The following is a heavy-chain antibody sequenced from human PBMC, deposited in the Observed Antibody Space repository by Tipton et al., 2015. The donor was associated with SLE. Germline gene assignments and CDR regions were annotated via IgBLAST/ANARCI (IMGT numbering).Heavy chain of an antibody. V-gene: IGHV4-59*12. Sequence: GLVKPSETLSLTCTVSGGSISDYYWSWIRQPPGKGLEWIGKINHSGSTNYNPSLKSRVTISVDTSKNQLSLTLSSVTAADTAVYYCARDRGGSIRGYFDYWGQGTPVTVSS. D-gene: IGHD3-16*01. CDR3: ARDRGGSIRGYFDY. J-gene: IGHJ4*02. CDR2: INHSGST. CDR1: GGSISDYY.